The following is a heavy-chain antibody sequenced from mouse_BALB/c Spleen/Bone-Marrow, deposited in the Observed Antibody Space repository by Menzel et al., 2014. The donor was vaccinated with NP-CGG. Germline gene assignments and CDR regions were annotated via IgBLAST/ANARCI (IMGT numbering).Heavy chain of an antibody. CDR3: TRDHYYDWYFDV. V-gene: IGHV5-17*02. Sequence: EVKLMESGGGLVQTGGSRQLSCTASGFTFSSFGMHWVRQAPEKGLEWVAYISSDSDTIYYADTVKDRFTISRDNPKNTLFLQMTSLRPEDTAMYYCTRDHYYDWYFDVWGAGTTVTGSS. CDR1: GFTFSSFG. J-gene: IGHJ1*01. D-gene: IGHD1-2*01. CDR2: ISSDSDTI.